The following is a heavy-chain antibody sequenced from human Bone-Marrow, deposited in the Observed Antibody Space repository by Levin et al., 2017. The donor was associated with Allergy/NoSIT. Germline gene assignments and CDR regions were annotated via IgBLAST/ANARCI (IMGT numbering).Heavy chain of an antibody. V-gene: IGHV5-51*01. CDR3: AKFPSTYGYFDY. CDR2: IFPDDSHT. J-gene: IGHJ4*02. D-gene: IGHD2-2*01. Sequence: GESLKISCKASGYKFTTYWIGWVRQMPGKGLEWMGIIFPDDSHTIYNPSFQGQVTISADRSISTAYLQWDSLKASDTAMYYCAKFPSTYGYFDYWGQGTLVTVSS. CDR1: GYKFTTYW.